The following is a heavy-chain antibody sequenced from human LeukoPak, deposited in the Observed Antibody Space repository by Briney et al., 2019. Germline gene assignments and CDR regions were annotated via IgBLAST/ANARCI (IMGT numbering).Heavy chain of an antibody. J-gene: IGHJ4*02. CDR2: IYPGDSDT. V-gene: IGHV5-51*01. D-gene: IGHD2-21*02. CDR1: GYSFTSYW. Sequence: GESLKISCKGSGYSFTSYWIGWVRQMPGKGLEWMGIIYPGDSDTRYSPSFQGQVTISADKSISTAYLQWSSLKASDTAMYYCARSSRGRQGVYCGGDCKVNDYWGQGTLVTVSS. CDR3: ARSSRGRQGVYCGGDCKVNDY.